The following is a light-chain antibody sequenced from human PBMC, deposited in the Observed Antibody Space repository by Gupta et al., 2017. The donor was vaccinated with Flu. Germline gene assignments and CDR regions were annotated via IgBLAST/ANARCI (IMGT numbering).Light chain of an antibody. CDR3: QAWGTGPV. V-gene: IGLV4-69*01. J-gene: IGLJ2*01. CDR1: TGPSNYA. Sequence: QVVLTQPPSASASLGASVTLTCTLSTGPSNYAVAWHQQQPEKGPRYLMKVTSDGSRTRGDGIPDRFSGSSSGVDRYLTISSLQSEDEGDYYCQAWGTGPVFGGGTRLTVL. CDR2: VTSDGSR.